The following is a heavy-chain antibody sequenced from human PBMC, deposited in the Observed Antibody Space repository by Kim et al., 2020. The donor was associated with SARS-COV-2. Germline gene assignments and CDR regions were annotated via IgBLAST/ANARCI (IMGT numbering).Heavy chain of an antibody. D-gene: IGHD3-22*01. CDR3: ARARITMIVVVQEFDY. J-gene: IGHJ4*02. V-gene: IGHV4-31*02. Sequence: SLKGRVTISVDTSKNQFPLKLSSVTAADTAVYYCARARITMIVVVQEFDYWGQGTLVTVSS.